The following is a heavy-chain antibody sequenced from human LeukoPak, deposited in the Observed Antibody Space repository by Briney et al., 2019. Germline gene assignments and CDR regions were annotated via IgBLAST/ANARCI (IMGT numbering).Heavy chain of an antibody. Sequence: PSETLSLTCTVSGGSISSSSYYWGWIRQPPGKGLEWIGSIYYSGSTYYNPSLKSRVTISVDTSKNQFSLKLSSVTAADTAVYYCARYCSSTSCYYYFDYWGQGTLVTVSS. V-gene: IGHV4-39*01. CDR2: IYYSGST. D-gene: IGHD2-2*01. CDR1: GGSISSSSYY. CDR3: ARYCSSTSCYYYFDY. J-gene: IGHJ4*02.